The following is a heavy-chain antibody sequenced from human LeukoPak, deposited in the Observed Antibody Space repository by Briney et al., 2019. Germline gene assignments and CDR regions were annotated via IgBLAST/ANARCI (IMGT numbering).Heavy chain of an antibody. Sequence: GGSLRLSCAASGFTFSSYWMSWVRQAPGKGLEWVANIKQDGSEKYYVDSVKGRFTISRDNAKNSLYLQMNSLRAEDTAVYYCGGGPGGFRYGYDFDCWGQGTLVTVSS. CDR2: IKQDGSEK. CDR1: GFTFSSYW. J-gene: IGHJ4*02. V-gene: IGHV3-7*05. CDR3: GGGPGGFRYGYDFDC. D-gene: IGHD5-18*01.